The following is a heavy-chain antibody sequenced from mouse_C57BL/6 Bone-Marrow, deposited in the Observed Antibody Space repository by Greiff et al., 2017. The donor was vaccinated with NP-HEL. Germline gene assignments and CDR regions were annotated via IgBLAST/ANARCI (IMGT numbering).Heavy chain of an antibody. Sequence: QVQLQQPGAELVKPGASVKLSCKASGYTFTSYWMHWVKQRPGQGLEWIGMIHPNSGSTNYNEKFKGKATLTADKSSSPAYMQLSSLTSEDSAVYYCARLEAPWAMGYWGQGTSVTVSS. CDR3: ARLEAPWAMGY. V-gene: IGHV1-64*01. CDR2: IHPNSGST. CDR1: GYTFTSYW. J-gene: IGHJ4*01.